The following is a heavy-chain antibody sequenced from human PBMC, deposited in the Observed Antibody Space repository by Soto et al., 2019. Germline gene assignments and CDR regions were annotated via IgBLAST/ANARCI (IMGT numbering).Heavy chain of an antibody. CDR2: INAGNGNT. V-gene: IGHV1-3*01. Sequence: AASVKVSCKASGYTFTSYAMHWVRQAPGQRLEWMGWINAGNGNTKYSQKFQGRVTITRDISASTAYMELSSLRSEDTAVYYCARESIQLWFVVWGQGTLVTVSS. CDR3: ARESIQLWFVV. CDR1: GYTFTSYA. D-gene: IGHD5-18*01. J-gene: IGHJ5*02.